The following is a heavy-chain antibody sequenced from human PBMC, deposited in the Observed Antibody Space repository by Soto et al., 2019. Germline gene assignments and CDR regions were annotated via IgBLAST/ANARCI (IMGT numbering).Heavy chain of an antibody. CDR1: GFTFSSYS. V-gene: IGHV3-21*01. D-gene: IGHD2-15*01. CDR3: AREYCSGGICSGTDVAFDN. CDR2: ISSSSSYI. Sequence: VGSLRLSCAASGFTFSSYSMNWVRQAPGKGLEWVSSISSSSSYIYYADSVKGRFTISRDNAKNSLYLQMNSLRAEDTAVYYCAREYCSGGICSGTDVAFDNRGQGTLFT. J-gene: IGHJ3*02.